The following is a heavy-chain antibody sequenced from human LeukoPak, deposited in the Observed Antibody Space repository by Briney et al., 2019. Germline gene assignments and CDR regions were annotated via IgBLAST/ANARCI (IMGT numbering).Heavy chain of an antibody. D-gene: IGHD2-2*01. Sequence: SETLSLTCTVSGGSISSGGYYWSWIRQPPGKGLEWIGYIYHSGSTYYNPSLKSRVTISVDRSKNQFSLKLSSVTAAGTAVYYCARGGRREPAADFDYWGQGTLVTVSS. CDR3: ARGGRREPAADFDY. J-gene: IGHJ4*02. CDR2: IYHSGST. V-gene: IGHV4-30-2*01. CDR1: GGSISSGGYY.